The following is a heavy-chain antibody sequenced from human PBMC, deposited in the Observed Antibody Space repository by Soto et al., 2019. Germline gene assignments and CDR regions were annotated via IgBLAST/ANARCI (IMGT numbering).Heavy chain of an antibody. D-gene: IGHD3-10*01. CDR3: ASPSHRITMVRGVPIYYYMDV. V-gene: IGHV3-74*01. Sequence: PGGSLRLSCAASGFTFSSYWMHWVRQAPGKGLVWVSRINSDGSSTSYADSVKGRFTISRDNAKNTLYLQMNSLRAEDTAVYYCASPSHRITMVRGVPIYYYMDVWGKGTTVTVSS. CDR2: INSDGSST. J-gene: IGHJ6*03. CDR1: GFTFSSYW.